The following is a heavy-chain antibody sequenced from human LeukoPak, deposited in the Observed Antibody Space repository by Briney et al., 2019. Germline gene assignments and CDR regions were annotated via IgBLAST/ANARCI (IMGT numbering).Heavy chain of an antibody. J-gene: IGHJ4*02. CDR3: ARWSGSTEGFDY. CDR1: GGTFSSYA. V-gene: IGHV1-8*02. CDR2: MNPNSGNT. Sequence: ASVKVSCKASGGTFSSYAISWVRQATGQGLEWMGWMNPNSGNTGYAQKFQGRVTMTRNTSISTAYMELSSLRSEDTAVYYCARWSGSTEGFDYWGQGTLVTVSS. D-gene: IGHD2-15*01.